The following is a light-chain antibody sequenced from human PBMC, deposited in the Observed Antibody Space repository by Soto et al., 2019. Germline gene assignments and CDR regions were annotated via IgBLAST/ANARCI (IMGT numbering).Light chain of an antibody. J-gene: IGKJ1*01. CDR3: QQYNNWPPWT. CDR1: QSISNW. Sequence: DIQMTQSPTTLSASVVDRVTITCLASQSISNWLAWYQQKPGKAPKLLIYDASSLESGVPSRFSGSGSGTEFTLTVSSLQSEDFAVYYCQQYNNWPPWTFGRGTKVDIK. CDR2: DAS. V-gene: IGKV1-5*01.